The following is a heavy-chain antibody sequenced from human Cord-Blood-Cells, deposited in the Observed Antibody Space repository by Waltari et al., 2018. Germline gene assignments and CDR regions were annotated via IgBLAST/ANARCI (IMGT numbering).Heavy chain of an antibody. CDR3: AKGRFVGATDY. J-gene: IGHJ4*02. V-gene: IGHV3-23*01. CDR1: GFPFRGYA. Sequence: EVQLLESGGGLVQPGGSLRLSCAASGFPFRGYAMSWVRQAPGQGLEWVSAISGSGGSTYYADSVKGRFTISRDNSKNTLYLQMNSLRAEDTAVYYCAKGRFVGATDYWGQGTLVTVSS. D-gene: IGHD1-26*01. CDR2: ISGSGGST.